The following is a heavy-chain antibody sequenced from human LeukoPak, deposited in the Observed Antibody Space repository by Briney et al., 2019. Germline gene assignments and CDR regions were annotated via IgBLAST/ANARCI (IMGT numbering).Heavy chain of an antibody. J-gene: IGHJ4*02. D-gene: IGHD3-16*01. V-gene: IGHV4-38-2*02. CDR2: IYHSGST. CDR1: GYSVSSDYY. CDR3: ARKLQGGAPGLDY. Sequence: SETLSLTCTVSGYSVSSDYYWGWIRQPPGKGLEWIGSIYHSGSTYYNPSLKSRVTMSVDTSKNQFSLKLSSVTAADPAIYYCARKLQGGAPGLDYWAREPWSPSPQ.